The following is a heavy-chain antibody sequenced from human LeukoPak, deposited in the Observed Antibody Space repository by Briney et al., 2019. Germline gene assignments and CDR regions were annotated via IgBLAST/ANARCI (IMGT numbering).Heavy chain of an antibody. CDR3: AKLPGPYYDSSGSHFDY. J-gene: IGHJ4*02. Sequence: GGSLRLSCAASGFTFSSYAMYWVRQAPRKGLEWVAVISYYGSDKFYADSVKGRFTISRDSSKNTLYLQMNSLRAEDTAVYYCAKLPGPYYDSSGSHFDYWGQGTLVTVSS. CDR1: GFTFSSYA. D-gene: IGHD3-22*01. CDR2: ISYYGSDK. V-gene: IGHV3-30*04.